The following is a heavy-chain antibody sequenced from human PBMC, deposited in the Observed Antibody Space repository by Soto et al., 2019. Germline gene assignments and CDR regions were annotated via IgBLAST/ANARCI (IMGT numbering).Heavy chain of an antibody. CDR2: IIHIFGTA. CDR3: ARGSYYDILTGYRNWFDP. J-gene: IGHJ5*02. Sequence: QVQLVQSGAEVKKPGSSVKVSCKASGGTFSSYAISWVRQAPGQGLEWMGGIIHIFGTANYAQKFQGRVTITADESTSTAYMELSSLRSEDTAVYYCARGSYYDILTGYRNWFDPWGQGTLVTVSS. D-gene: IGHD3-9*01. CDR1: GGTFSSYA. V-gene: IGHV1-69*01.